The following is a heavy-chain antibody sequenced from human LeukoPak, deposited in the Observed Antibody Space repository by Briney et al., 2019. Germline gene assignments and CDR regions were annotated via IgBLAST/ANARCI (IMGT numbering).Heavy chain of an antibody. CDR1: GFTFSNYW. V-gene: IGHV3-7*05. Sequence: PGGSLRLSCAASGFTFSNYWMSWVRRAPGKGLEWLANIKQDGSEKYYGGSVKGRFTISRDNAKNSVYLQMNSLRADDTAVYYCVRDYCSGVTCYEGYWGRGTLVTVSS. CDR2: IKQDGSEK. J-gene: IGHJ4*02. D-gene: IGHD2-15*01. CDR3: VRDYCSGVTCYEGY.